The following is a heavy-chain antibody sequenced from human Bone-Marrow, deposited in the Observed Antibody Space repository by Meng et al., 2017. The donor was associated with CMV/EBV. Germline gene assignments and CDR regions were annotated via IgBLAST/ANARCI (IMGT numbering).Heavy chain of an antibody. CDR2: IYHSGST. CDR1: GYSISSGYY. V-gene: IGHV4-38-2*02. D-gene: IGHD1-26*01. J-gene: IGHJ6*02. CDR3: ARDAWAPGDLSIVGATSYYGMDV. Sequence: SETLSLTCTVSGYSISSGYYWGWIRQPPGKGLEWIGSIYHSGSTYYNPSLKSRVTISVDTSKNQFSLKLSSVTTADTAVYYCARDAWAPGDLSIVGATSYYGMDVWGQGPMVTVSS.